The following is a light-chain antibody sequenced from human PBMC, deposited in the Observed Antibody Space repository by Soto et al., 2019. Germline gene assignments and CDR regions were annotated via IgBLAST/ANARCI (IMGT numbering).Light chain of an antibody. Sequence: DIVLTQSPATLSLSPGQRATLSCRASQRISGYLAWHQQKPGQAPRLLIYGASSRATGIPDRFSGSGSGTDFTLTISRLEPEDFAVYYCQQYGSSPWTFGQGTKVDIK. CDR3: QQYGSSPWT. V-gene: IGKV3-20*01. J-gene: IGKJ1*01. CDR2: GAS. CDR1: QRISGY.